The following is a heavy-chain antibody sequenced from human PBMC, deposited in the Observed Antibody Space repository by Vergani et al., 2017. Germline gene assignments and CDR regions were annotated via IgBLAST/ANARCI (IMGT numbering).Heavy chain of an antibody. D-gene: IGHD5-24*01. CDR3: ARSQMATNDFDL. Sequence: QAQLGQSASEVKKPGDSVTLSCKTSGYTFVNHPLTWARQSPGQGLEWMGWISTYNHKTLYSQKVEGRVTMTSDTSSSTVFLELRRLTSDDTAIYYCARSQMATNDFDLWGRGTLVTVSS. CDR2: ISTYNHKT. V-gene: IGHV1-18*04. J-gene: IGHJ4*02. CDR1: GYTFVNHP.